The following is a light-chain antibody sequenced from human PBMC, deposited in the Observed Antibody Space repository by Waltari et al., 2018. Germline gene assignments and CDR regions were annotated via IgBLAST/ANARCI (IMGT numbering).Light chain of an antibody. J-gene: IGKJ3*01. V-gene: IGKV4-1*01. CDR3: QQYYSTPLT. CDR1: QNVLYSSNNKNY. Sequence: DIVMTQSPDSLAVSLGERATINCKSSQNVLYSSNNKNYLAWYQQKPGQPPKLLIYWASTRESGVPDRFSGSGSGTDFTLTISSPQAEDVAVYYCQQYYSTPLTFGPGTKVDIK. CDR2: WAS.